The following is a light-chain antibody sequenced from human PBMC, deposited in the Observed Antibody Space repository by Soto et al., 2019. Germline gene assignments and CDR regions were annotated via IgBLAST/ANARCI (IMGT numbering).Light chain of an antibody. CDR2: HAS. CDR1: QSVGNNY. CDR3: QHYGGSPPIT. J-gene: IGKJ5*01. Sequence: EIVLTQSPGTLSLSPGERATLSCRASQSVGNNYLAWYQQKPGQAPRLLIYHASSRATGIPDRFGGSGSGTDFTLTVSRLEPEDFAVYYCQHYGGSPPITFGQGTRLEIK. V-gene: IGKV3-20*01.